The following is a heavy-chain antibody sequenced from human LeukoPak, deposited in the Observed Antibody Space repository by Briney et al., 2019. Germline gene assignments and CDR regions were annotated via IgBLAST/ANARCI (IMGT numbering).Heavy chain of an antibody. V-gene: IGHV4-59*08. J-gene: IGHJ3*02. Sequence: SETLSLTCSVSGGSISPNYWTWIRQSPQRGLEWIGYVYYTGRTRYNPSLQSRLTISLDTSNSRFSLQLSSVTAADTAVYYCARLLDNDNSGAPDTFDIWGQGTTVTVSS. CDR2: VYYTGRT. CDR3: ARLLDNDNSGAPDTFDI. D-gene: IGHD3-22*01. CDR1: GGSISPNY.